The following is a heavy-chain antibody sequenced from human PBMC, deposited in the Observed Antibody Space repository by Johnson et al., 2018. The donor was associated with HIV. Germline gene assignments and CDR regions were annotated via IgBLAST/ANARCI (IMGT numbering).Heavy chain of an antibody. D-gene: IGHD5-12*01. V-gene: IGHV3-30-3*01. Sequence: LLVESGGGLVQPGESLRLSCAASGVTFSSHAMHWVRQAPGKGLEWVAVISYDGSNKFYADSVKGRFTISRDNSKNTLYLQMNSLRAEDTAVYYCAKDPSYIVATAMTDAFDIWGQGTMVTVSS. CDR3: AKDPSYIVATAMTDAFDI. J-gene: IGHJ3*02. CDR2: ISYDGSNK. CDR1: GVTFSSHA.